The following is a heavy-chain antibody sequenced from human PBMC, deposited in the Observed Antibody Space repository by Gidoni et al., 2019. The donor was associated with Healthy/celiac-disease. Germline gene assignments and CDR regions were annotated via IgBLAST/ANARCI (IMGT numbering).Heavy chain of an antibody. CDR2: ISSSSSTI. V-gene: IGHV3-48*01. J-gene: IGHJ6*02. CDR3: AGDYSGRYFPDYYYGMDV. CDR1: GFTFSSYS. D-gene: IGHD1-26*01. Sequence: EVQLVESGGGLVQPGGSLRLSCAASGFTFSSYSMNWVRQAPGKGLAWVSDISSSSSTIYYADSVKGRFTISRDNAKNSMYLQMNSLRGEDTAVYYCAGDYSGRYFPDYYYGMDVWGQGTTVTVSS.